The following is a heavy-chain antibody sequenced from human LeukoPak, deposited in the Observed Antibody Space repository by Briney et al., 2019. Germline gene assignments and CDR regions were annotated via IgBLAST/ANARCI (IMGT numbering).Heavy chain of an antibody. V-gene: IGHV1-24*01. Sequence: ASVKVSCKVSGYTLIELSMHWVRQAPEKGLEWMGGFAPGDVETVYAQKFQGRVTMTEDTSTDTVYMELSSLISEETAVYYCATMGPPLFAFDIWGQGTMVTVSS. J-gene: IGHJ3*02. CDR2: FAPGDVET. CDR1: GYTLIELS. CDR3: ATMGPPLFAFDI.